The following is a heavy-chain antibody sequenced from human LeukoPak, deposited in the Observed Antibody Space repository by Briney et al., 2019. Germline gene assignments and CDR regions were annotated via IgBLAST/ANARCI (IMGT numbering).Heavy chain of an antibody. Sequence: TLSLTCPVSGCSISSSSYYWGWIRQPPGKGVEWIGSIYYSGSTYYNPSFKSRVTISVDTSKNLFSLKLSAVTAADTGVYYCAREGEYGSGRLTDYWGQGTLVTVSS. CDR2: IYYSGST. CDR3: AREGEYGSGRLTDY. D-gene: IGHD3-10*01. J-gene: IGHJ4*02. V-gene: IGHV4-39*07. CDR1: GCSISSSSYY.